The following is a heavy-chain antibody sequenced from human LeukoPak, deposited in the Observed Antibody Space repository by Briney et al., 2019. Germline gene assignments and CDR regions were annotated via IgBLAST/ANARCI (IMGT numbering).Heavy chain of an antibody. Sequence: GGSLRLSCAASGFTFSNYAMNWVRQAPGKGLEWVSLISSSGANAYYADSVRGRFTISRDNAKNSLYLQMNSLRAEDTAVYYCARDRGYSYGYFDSWGQGTLVTVSS. D-gene: IGHD5-18*01. CDR3: ARDRGYSYGYFDS. V-gene: IGHV3-23*01. J-gene: IGHJ4*02. CDR1: GFTFSNYA. CDR2: ISSSGANA.